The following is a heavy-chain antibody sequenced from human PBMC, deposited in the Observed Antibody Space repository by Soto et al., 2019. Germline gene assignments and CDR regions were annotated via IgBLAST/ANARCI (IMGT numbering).Heavy chain of an antibody. J-gene: IGHJ6*02. V-gene: IGHV4-30-4*01. D-gene: IGHD3-16*01. CDR1: GDSISSGNKY. CDR2: IFSSGTT. Sequence: PSETLSLTCTVSGDSISSGNKYWSWIRQPPGKGLEWIGYIFSSGTTYYNPSLKSRLTMSLDASRNQFSLKLNSLTDADTAVYFCARVPSPFDYYYAMDVWGQGTTVT. CDR3: ARVPSPFDYYYAMDV.